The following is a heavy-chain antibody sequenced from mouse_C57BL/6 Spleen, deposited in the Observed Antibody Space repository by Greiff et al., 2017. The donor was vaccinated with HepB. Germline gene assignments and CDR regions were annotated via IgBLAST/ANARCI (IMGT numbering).Heavy chain of an antibody. CDR2: IDPSDSYT. CDR1: GYTFTSYW. J-gene: IGHJ4*01. V-gene: IGHV1-59*01. CDR3: ARDSSGFMDY. D-gene: IGHD3-2*02. Sequence: QVQLQQPGAELVRPGTSVKLSCKASGYTFTSYWMHWVKQRPGQGLEWIGVIDPSDSYTNYNQKFKGKATLTVDTSSSTAYIQLSSLTSEDSAVYYCARDSSGFMDYWGQGTSVTVSS.